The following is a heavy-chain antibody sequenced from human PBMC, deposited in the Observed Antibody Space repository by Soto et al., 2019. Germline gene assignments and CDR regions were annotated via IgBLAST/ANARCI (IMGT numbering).Heavy chain of an antibody. CDR2: ISTSSYYI. CDR1: GFTFSDYY. D-gene: IGHD4-17*01. J-gene: IGHJ4*02. Sequence: SLRLSCAASGFTFSDYYMSWIRQAPGKGLEWVSYISTSSYYINYADSVRGRFTISRDNAMNSLYLQMNSLRAEDTAVYYCARSDNGGTSGVFNFDYWGQGTLVTVSS. V-gene: IGHV3-11*03. CDR3: ARSDNGGTSGVFNFDY.